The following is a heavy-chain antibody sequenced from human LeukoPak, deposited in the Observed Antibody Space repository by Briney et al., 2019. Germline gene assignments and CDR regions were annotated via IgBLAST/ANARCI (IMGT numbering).Heavy chain of an antibody. CDR3: ARDKSDYYGSGSYYNWGQIAYGMDV. D-gene: IGHD3-10*01. CDR1: GGSISSSSYY. V-gene: IGHV4-39*07. CDR2: IYYSGST. Sequence: SETLSLTCTVSGGSISSSSYYWGWIRQPPGKGLEWIGGIYYSGSTNYNPSLKSRVTISVDTSKNQFSLKLSSVTAADTAVYYCARDKSDYYGSGSYYNWGQIAYGMDVWGQGTTVTVSS. J-gene: IGHJ6*02.